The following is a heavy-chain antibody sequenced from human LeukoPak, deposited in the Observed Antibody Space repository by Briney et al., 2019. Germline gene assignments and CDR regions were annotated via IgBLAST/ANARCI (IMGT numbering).Heavy chain of an antibody. Sequence: ASVKVSCKASGYTFTGYYMHWVRQAPGQGLEWMGWINPNSGGTNYAQKFQGRVTMTRDTSISTAYMELSGLRSDDTAVYYCASRKTYGYYYGMDVWGQGTTVTVSS. D-gene: IGHD1-14*01. CDR3: ASRKTYGYYYGMDV. J-gene: IGHJ6*02. CDR2: INPNSGGT. CDR1: GYTFTGYY. V-gene: IGHV1-2*02.